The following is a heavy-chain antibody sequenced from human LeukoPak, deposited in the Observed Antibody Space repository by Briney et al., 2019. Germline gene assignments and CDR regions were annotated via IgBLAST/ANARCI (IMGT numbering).Heavy chain of an antibody. V-gene: IGHV3-21*01. Sequence: GGSLRLSCAASGFTFSSYSMTWVRQSPGKGLKWVSSISRNSGYIYYTDSMKGRLTISRDNANNSLYLQMNNLRAEDTAMYYCARGRRTGDRGYYFDYWGQGTLVTISS. D-gene: IGHD7-27*01. CDR2: ISRNSGYI. J-gene: IGHJ4*02. CDR3: ARGRRTGDRGYYFDY. CDR1: GFTFSSYS.